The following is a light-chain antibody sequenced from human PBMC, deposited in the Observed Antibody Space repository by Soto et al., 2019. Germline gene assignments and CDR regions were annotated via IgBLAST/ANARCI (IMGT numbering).Light chain of an antibody. V-gene: IGKV3-15*01. CDR2: GAS. CDR3: KQYNDWPLT. J-gene: IGKJ4*01. Sequence: EIVMTQSPATMSVSPGERATLSCRASQSVNINLAWYQQKPGQAPRLLIYGASTRATGIPARFSGSGSGTEFTLTISSLQSEDFAVFYCKQYNDWPLTFGGGSKVEIK. CDR1: QSVNIN.